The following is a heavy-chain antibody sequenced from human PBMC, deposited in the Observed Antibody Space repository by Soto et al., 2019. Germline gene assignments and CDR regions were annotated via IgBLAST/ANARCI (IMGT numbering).Heavy chain of an antibody. Sequence: SETLSLTCAVYGGSFSGYYWSWIRQPPGKGLEWIGEINHSGSTNYNPSLKSRVTISVDTSKNQFSLKLSSVTAADTAVYYCARVVVAESWFDPWGQGTLVTVSS. V-gene: IGHV4-34*01. CDR1: GGSFSGYY. CDR2: INHSGST. D-gene: IGHD2-15*01. J-gene: IGHJ5*02. CDR3: ARVVVAESWFDP.